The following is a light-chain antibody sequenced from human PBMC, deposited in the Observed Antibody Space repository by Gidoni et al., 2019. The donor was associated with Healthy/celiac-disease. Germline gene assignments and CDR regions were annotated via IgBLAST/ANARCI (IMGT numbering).Light chain of an antibody. J-gene: IGKJ1*01. CDR3: QQYNSYSQT. V-gene: IGKV1-5*03. CDR2: KAS. CDR1: QSISSW. Sequence: DIQMTQSPSTLSASVGDRVTITCRASQSISSWLAWYQQKPGKAPKLLIYKASSLESGVPSRFSASGSGTEFTLTISSLQPDDFATYYCQQYNSYSQTFXXXTKVEIK.